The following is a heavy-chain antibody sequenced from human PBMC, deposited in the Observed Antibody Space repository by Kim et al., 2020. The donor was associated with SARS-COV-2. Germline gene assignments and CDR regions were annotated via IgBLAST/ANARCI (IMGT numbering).Heavy chain of an antibody. V-gene: IGHV4-39*01. D-gene: IGHD6-19*01. CDR1: GGSISSSSYY. CDR2: IYYSGST. Sequence: SETLSLTCTVSGGSISSSSYYWGWIRQPPGKGLEWIGSIYYSGSTYYNPSLKSRVTISVDTSKNQFSLKLSSVTAADTAVYYCARQIAVAVFETGWFDPWGQGTLVTVSS. CDR3: ARQIAVAVFETGWFDP. J-gene: IGHJ5*02.